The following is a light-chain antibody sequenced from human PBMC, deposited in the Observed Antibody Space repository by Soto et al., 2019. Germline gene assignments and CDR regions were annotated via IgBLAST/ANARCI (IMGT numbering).Light chain of an antibody. J-gene: IGKJ4*01. CDR1: RSLSGH. Sequence: VMTQSPATLSVSPGERATLSCRASRSLSGHLAWYQQKPGHAPRLLIYGASSRATGIPDRFSGSGSGTDFTLTISRLEPEDFAVYYCQQFATSPLTFGGGTKVDIK. CDR2: GAS. CDR3: QQFATSPLT. V-gene: IGKV3-20*01.